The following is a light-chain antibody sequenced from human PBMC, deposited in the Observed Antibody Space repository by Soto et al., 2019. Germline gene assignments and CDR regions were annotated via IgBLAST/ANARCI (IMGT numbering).Light chain of an antibody. CDR2: GAS. V-gene: IGKV1-9*01. CDR1: QSISKY. J-gene: IGKJ4*02. Sequence: DVQLTQAPSCLSGSVGNRVTVTCRASQSISKYLAWYLQKPGKAPKLLISGASTLQSGVPSRFSGSGSGTEFTLTISSLQPEDFATYYCQQHNAYPQTFGGGTKVDIK. CDR3: QQHNAYPQT.